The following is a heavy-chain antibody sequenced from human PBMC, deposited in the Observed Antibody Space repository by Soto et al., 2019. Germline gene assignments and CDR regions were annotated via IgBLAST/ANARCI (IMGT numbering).Heavy chain of an antibody. CDR1: GGSISSSSYY. V-gene: IGHV4-39*01. D-gene: IGHD3-10*01. J-gene: IGHJ5*02. CDR2: IYYSGST. CDR3: ARNEGRLLWFGESPPKGNWFDP. Sequence: PSETLSLTCTVSGGSISSSSYYWGWIRQPPGKGLEWIGSIYYSGSTYYNPSLKSRVTISVDTSKNQFSLKLSSVTAADTAVYYCARNEGRLLWFGESPPKGNWFDPRGQGTLVTVSS.